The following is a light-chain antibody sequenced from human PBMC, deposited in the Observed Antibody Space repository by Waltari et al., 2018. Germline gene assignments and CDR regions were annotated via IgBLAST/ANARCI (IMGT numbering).Light chain of an antibody. J-gene: IGLJ2*01. CDR3: CSYAGPDNHVV. V-gene: IGLV2-11*01. Sequence: QSALTQPRSVSGSPAQSVTISCPGTSSDIGGYHYLSWYQHYPGKAPKLIIYDVNKRPPGVPDRFSGSKSGNTASLTISGLQTEDEADYYCCSYAGPDNHVVFGGGTKMTVL. CDR2: DVN. CDR1: SSDIGGYHY.